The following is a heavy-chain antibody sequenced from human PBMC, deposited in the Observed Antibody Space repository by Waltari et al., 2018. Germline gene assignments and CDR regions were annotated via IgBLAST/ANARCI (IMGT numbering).Heavy chain of an antibody. CDR1: GGSISSYY. V-gene: IGHV4-59*01. CDR3: ARGSSYYDFWRRLYYYMDV. J-gene: IGHJ6*03. Sequence: QVQLQESGPGLVKPSETLSLTCTVSGGSISSYYWSWIRQPPGKGLEWIGYIYYSGSTNYNPSLKSRVTISVDTSKNQFSLKLSSVTAADTAVYYCARGSSYYDFWRRLYYYMDVWGKGTTVTVSS. D-gene: IGHD3-3*01. CDR2: IYYSGST.